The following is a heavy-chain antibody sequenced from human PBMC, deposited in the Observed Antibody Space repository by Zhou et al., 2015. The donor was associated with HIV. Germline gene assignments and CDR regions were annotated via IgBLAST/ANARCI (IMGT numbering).Heavy chain of an antibody. CDR1: GYTFSSSY. J-gene: IGHJ6*02. CDR2: INSSGGST. CDR3: ARRSGDYYHGMDV. Sequence: QVQLVQSGAEVKKPGASVRVSCKASGYTFSSSYIHWVRQAPGQGLEWLGVINSSGGSTAYAQKFQGRVAVTRDTSTSTVYMELSSLRSEDTAVYYCARRSGDYYHGMDVWGQGTTVTVSS. D-gene: IGHD1-1*01. V-gene: IGHV1-46*01.